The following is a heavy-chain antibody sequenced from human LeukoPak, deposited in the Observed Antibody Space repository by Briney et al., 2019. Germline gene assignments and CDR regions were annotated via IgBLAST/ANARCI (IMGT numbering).Heavy chain of an antibody. CDR1: GGSISTYY. CDR2: VDDSRCT. D-gene: IGHD6-13*01. V-gene: IGHV4-59*08. Sequence: SATLSLTCTVSGGSISTYYWSWIRKRPGKGLEWIAYVDDSRCTNYNPSLKSRFTIPVVTSKNQLALNMRSVTAADTAVYYCARHGGSWTFDYWGLGTLDT. J-gene: IGHJ4*02. CDR3: ARHGGSWTFDY.